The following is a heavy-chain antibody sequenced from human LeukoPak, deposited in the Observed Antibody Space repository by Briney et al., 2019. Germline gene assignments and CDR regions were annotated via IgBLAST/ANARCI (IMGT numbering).Heavy chain of an antibody. CDR2: IGDDGSNK. Sequence: GGSLRLSCAASGFTFSSNGMHWVRQAPGKGLEGVAVIGDDGSNKYYADSVKGRFTISRDNSKNRLYLQMKGLRDEDTAVYCCARPYSSGWTGASDIWGQGTMVTVSS. J-gene: IGHJ3*02. D-gene: IGHD6-19*01. CDR1: GFTFSSNG. V-gene: IGHV3-33*01. CDR3: ARPYSSGWTGASDI.